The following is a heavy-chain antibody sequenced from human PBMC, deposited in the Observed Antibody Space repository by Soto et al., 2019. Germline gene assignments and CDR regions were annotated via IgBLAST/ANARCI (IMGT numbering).Heavy chain of an antibody. J-gene: IGHJ5*02. Sequence: PSETLSLTCTVSGGSISSSSYYWGWIRQPPGKGLEWIGSIYYSGSTYYNPSLKSRVTISVDTSKNQSSLKLSSVTAADTAVYYCARQRIVVVPAAMVNWFDPWGQGTLVTVSS. V-gene: IGHV4-39*01. CDR1: GGSISSSSYY. D-gene: IGHD2-2*01. CDR2: IYYSGST. CDR3: ARQRIVVVPAAMVNWFDP.